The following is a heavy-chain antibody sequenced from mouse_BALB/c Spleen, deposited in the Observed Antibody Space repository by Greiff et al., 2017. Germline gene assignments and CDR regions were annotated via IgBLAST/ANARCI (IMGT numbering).Heavy chain of an antibody. Sequence: EVQRVESGGGLVQPGGSRKLSCAASGFTFSSFGMHWVRQAPEKGLEWVAYISSGSSTIYYADTVKGRFTISRDNPKNTLFLQMTSLRSEDTAMYYCARSGTTVVEEKAVDYWGQGTSVTVSS. CDR2: ISSGSSTI. CDR1: GFTFSSFG. V-gene: IGHV5-17*02. J-gene: IGHJ4*01. CDR3: ARSGTTVVEEKAVDY. D-gene: IGHD1-1*01.